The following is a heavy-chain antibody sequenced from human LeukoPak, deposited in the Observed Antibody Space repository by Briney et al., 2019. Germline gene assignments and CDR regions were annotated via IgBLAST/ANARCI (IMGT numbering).Heavy chain of an antibody. D-gene: IGHD6-13*01. CDR2: ISASAGTT. J-gene: IGHJ4*02. CDR1: GFTFSSYA. CDR3: AKGGSSWSYYFDY. Sequence: GGSLRLSCAASGFTFSSYAMTWVRQAPGKGLEWVSAISASAGTTYYADSVKGRFTISRDNSKNTLYLQMNSLRADDTALYYCAKGGSSWSYYFDYWGQGTLVTVSS. V-gene: IGHV3-23*01.